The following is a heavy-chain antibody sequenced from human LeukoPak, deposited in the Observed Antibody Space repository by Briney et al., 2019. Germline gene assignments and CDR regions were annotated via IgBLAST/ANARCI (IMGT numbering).Heavy chain of an antibody. CDR2: INTDGSST. V-gene: IGHV3-74*01. Sequence: GGSLRLSCANSGFTFSSYWMHWVRQAPGKGLMWVSRINTDGSSTIYADSVKGRFTMSRDNAKNTLYLQMNSLRPEDSAVYYCARGAKWEVLGGDTFDMWGQGTMVTVSS. D-gene: IGHD1-26*01. CDR3: ARGAKWEVLGGDTFDM. CDR1: GFTFSSYW. J-gene: IGHJ3*02.